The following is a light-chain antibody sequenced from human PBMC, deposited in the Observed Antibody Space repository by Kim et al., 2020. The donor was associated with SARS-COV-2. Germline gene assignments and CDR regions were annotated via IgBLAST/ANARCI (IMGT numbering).Light chain of an antibody. J-gene: IGKJ2*01. Sequence: SASVEDRVTITCRASQIISSWLAWYQQKPGKAPKLLIYKASSLESGVPSRFSGSGSGTEFTLTISSLQPDDFATYYCQQYNSYSYTFGQGTKLEI. V-gene: IGKV1-5*03. CDR2: KAS. CDR3: QQYNSYSYT. CDR1: QIISSW.